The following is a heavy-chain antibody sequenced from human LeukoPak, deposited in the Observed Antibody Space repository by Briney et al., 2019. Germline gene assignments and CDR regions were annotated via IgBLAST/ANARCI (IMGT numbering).Heavy chain of an antibody. Sequence: GGSLRLSCAASGFTFSSYAMSWARQAPGKGLEWVSVISGSGGSTYYADSVKGRFTISRDNSKNTLSLQTHSLRAEDTAVYYCAKDRGHYYTYDYWGQGTLVTVSS. V-gene: IGHV3-23*01. CDR3: AKDRGHYYTYDY. CDR2: ISGSGGST. CDR1: GFTFSSYA. D-gene: IGHD3-22*01. J-gene: IGHJ4*02.